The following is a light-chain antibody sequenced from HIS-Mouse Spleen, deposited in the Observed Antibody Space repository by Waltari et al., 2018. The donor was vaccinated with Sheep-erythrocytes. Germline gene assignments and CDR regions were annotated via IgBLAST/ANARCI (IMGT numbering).Light chain of an antibody. CDR1: KLGDKY. J-gene: IGLJ2*01. CDR2: QDS. Sequence: LTQPPSVSVSPGQTACITCSGDKLGDKYACWYQQKPGQSPVLVIYQDSKRPSGIPERFSGSNSGNTATLTISGTQAMDEADYYCQAWDSSTEVFGGGTKLTVL. CDR3: QAWDSSTEV. V-gene: IGLV3-1*01.